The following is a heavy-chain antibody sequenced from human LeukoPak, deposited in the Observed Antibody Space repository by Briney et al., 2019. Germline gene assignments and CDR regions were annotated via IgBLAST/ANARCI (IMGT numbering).Heavy chain of an antibody. CDR3: ARAGAAGLLSV. Sequence: SVKVSCKASGGTFSSYAISWVRQAPGQGLEWMGRIIPILGIANYAQKFQGRVTITADKSTSTAYMELSSLRSEDTAVYYCARAGAAGLLSVWGQGTLVTVSS. CDR2: IIPILGIA. CDR1: GGTFSSYA. V-gene: IGHV1-69*04. D-gene: IGHD6-13*01. J-gene: IGHJ4*02.